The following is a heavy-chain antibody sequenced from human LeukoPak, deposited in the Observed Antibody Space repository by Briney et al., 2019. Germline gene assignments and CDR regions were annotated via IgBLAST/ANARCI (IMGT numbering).Heavy chain of an antibody. J-gene: IGHJ3*01. CDR2: IYSGGST. CDR3: ARDGRALLSD. Sequence: QAGGSLRLSCAASGFTVSSNYMSWVRQAPGKGLEWVSIIYSGGSTYYADSVKGRFIISRDNSKNTLYLQMYSLRAEDTAVYYCARDGRALLSDWGQGTMVTVSS. D-gene: IGHD2/OR15-2a*01. V-gene: IGHV3-66*01. CDR1: GFTVSSNY.